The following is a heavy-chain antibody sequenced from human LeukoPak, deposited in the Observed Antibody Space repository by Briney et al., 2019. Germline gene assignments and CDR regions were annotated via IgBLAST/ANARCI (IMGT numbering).Heavy chain of an antibody. J-gene: IGHJ4*02. CDR1: GFTFSAYA. Sequence: GGSLRLSCAVSGFTFSAYAMAWVRQAPGKGLEWVSSIGGSGDTTYYADSVKGRFTISRDTSKNTLYLQMNSLAAEDAAVYYCAKCSSGSYYSSGDYWGQGTLVTVSS. D-gene: IGHD2-15*01. V-gene: IGHV3-23*01. CDR2: IGGSGDTT. CDR3: AKCSSGSYYSSGDY.